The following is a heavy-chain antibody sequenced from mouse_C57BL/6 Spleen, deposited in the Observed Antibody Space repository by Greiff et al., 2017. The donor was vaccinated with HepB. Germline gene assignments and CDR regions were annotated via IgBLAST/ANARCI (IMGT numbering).Heavy chain of an antibody. CDR1: GFTFSSYA. V-gene: IGHV5-4*03. CDR2: ISDGGSYT. Sequence: DVKLVESGGGLVKPGGSLKLSCAASGFTFSSYAMSWVRQTPEKRLEWVATISDGGSYTYYPDNVKGRFTISRDNAKNNLYLQMSHLKSEDTAMYYCAGNGAYFDYWGQGTTLTVSS. CDR3: AGNGAYFDY. J-gene: IGHJ2*01.